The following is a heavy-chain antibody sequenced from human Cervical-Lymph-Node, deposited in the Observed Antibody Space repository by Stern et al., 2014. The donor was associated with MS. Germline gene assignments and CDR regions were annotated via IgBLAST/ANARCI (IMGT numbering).Heavy chain of an antibody. D-gene: IGHD6-13*01. CDR1: GGSISSGDYY. J-gene: IGHJ4*02. CDR3: ARVVVYRGIAAAGTDYFDY. CDR2: IYYRGST. Sequence: QVQLQESGQGLVKPSQTLSLTCTVSGGSISSGDYYWSWIRQPPGKGLERIGYIYYRGSTYYNPSLKSRVTISVDTSKNQFSLRLSSVTAADTAVYYCARVVVYRGIAAAGTDYFDYWGQGTLVTVSS. V-gene: IGHV4-30-4*01.